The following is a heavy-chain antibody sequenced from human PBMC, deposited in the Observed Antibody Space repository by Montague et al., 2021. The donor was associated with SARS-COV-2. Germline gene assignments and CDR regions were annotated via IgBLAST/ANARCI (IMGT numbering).Heavy chain of an antibody. V-gene: IGHV4-59*01. D-gene: IGHD4-23*01. Sequence: SETRSLTCTVSGGSITGYYWSWLRRSPGKGLEWIAYIYDGGAVNYNPSLGSRVTISTDTSKNQLSLKVNSVTAADTAVYYCVRGHPYGGPRGAYDIWGQGTVVTVSS. CDR1: GGSITGYY. CDR3: VRGHPYGGPRGAYDI. J-gene: IGHJ3*02. CDR2: IYDGGAV.